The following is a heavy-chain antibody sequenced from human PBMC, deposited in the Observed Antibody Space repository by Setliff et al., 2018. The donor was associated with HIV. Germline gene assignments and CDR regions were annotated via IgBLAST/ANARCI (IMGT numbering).Heavy chain of an antibody. Sequence: SETLSLTCAVSGGSTRSSNWWSWVRQPPGKGLEWIGEIYNSGRTNYNPSLKSRVTISVDTSKKQFSLRLSSVTAADTAVYYCARGTSGGHSSGYDYWGQGTLVTVSS. J-gene: IGHJ4*02. CDR2: IYNSGRT. CDR1: GGSTRSSNW. V-gene: IGHV4-4*02. D-gene: IGHD3-22*01. CDR3: ARGTSGGHSSGYDY.